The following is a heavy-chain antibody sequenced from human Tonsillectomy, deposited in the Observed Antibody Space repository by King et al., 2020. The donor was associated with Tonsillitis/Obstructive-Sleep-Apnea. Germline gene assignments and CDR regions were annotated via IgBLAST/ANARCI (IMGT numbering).Heavy chain of an antibody. CDR2: MNHSGSN. CDR3: ARGDLLTGYYASTDFDY. V-gene: IGHV4-34*01. D-gene: IGHD3-9*01. CDR1: GGSFSGYY. J-gene: IGHJ4*02. Sequence: VQLQQWGAGLLKPSETLSLTCAVYGGSFSGYYWSWIRQPPGKGLEWIEEMNHSGSNKKKPSLRSRVTISVDTSKNQFSLKLSSVTAADTAVYYCARGDLLTGYYASTDFDYWGQGTLVTVSS.